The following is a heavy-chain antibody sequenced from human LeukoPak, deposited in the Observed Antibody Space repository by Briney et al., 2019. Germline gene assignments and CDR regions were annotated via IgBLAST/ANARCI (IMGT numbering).Heavy chain of an antibody. D-gene: IGHD3-9*01. Sequence: GGSLRLSCAASGFTFSSYAMHWVRQAPGKGLEWVAVISYDGSNKYYADSVKGRFTISRDNSKNTLYLQMNSLRAEDTAVYYCARGGLRYFDWLLYRRGKNYYYYYYMDVWGKGTTVTVSS. CDR2: ISYDGSNK. V-gene: IGHV3-30*04. CDR3: ARGGLRYFDWLLYRRGKNYYYYYYMDV. CDR1: GFTFSSYA. J-gene: IGHJ6*03.